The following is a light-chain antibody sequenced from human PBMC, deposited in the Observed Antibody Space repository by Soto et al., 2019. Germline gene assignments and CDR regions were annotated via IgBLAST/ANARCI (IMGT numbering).Light chain of an antibody. CDR3: QQDDTYAPST. J-gene: IGKJ1*01. CDR1: QSIGTW. CDR2: DAS. V-gene: IGKV1-5*01. Sequence: DIQLTQSPSTLSASVGARITITCRASQSIGTWLAWYQHRPGEGPKLLIPDASSLESGVPSRFSGSGSATEFSLTISSLEAGDSGTYHCQQDDTYAPSTFGQGTKVEIK.